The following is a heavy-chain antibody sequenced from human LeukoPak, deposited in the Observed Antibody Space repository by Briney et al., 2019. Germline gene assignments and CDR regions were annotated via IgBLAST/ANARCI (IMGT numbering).Heavy chain of an antibody. J-gene: IGHJ3*02. CDR1: GFTFSRYG. CDR2: ISNDGRNK. V-gene: IGHV3-30*18. CDR3: AKPITMIVVVMNAFDI. Sequence: GGSLRLSCAASGFTFSRYGMHWVRQAPGKGLEWVAVISNDGRNKDYADSVKGRFTISRDNSKSTLYLLIDSLRAEDTAVYYCAKPITMIVVVMNAFDIWGQGTMVTVSS. D-gene: IGHD3-22*01.